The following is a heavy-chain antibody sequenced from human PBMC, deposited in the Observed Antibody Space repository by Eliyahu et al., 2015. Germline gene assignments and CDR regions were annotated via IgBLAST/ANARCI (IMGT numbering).Heavy chain of an antibody. CDR1: GGSISDYY. J-gene: IGHJ4*02. CDR3: ARESHHDYGGNPFDY. D-gene: IGHD4-23*01. CDR2: IYYTGST. Sequence: QVQLQESGPGLVKPSETLSLTCSVSGGSISDYYWXWIRQPPGKALEWIGYIYYTGSTNYSPSLKSRVTISVDTSKNQFSLKLSSVTAADTAVYYCARESHHDYGGNPFDYWGQGTLVTVSS. V-gene: IGHV4-59*01.